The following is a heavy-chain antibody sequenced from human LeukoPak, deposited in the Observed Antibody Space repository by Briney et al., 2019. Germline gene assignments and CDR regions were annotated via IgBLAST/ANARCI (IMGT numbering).Heavy chain of an antibody. Sequence: GGSLRLSCAASGFTFSSYAMHWVRQPPGKGLEWVSSIFPSGGEIHYADSVRGRFTISRGNSKGTMSLQMNSLRAEDTAIYYCATYRQVLLPFESWGQGTLVTVSS. J-gene: IGHJ4*02. CDR2: IFPSGGEI. D-gene: IGHD5-18*01. CDR3: ATYRQVLLPFES. V-gene: IGHV3-23*01. CDR1: GFTFSSYA.